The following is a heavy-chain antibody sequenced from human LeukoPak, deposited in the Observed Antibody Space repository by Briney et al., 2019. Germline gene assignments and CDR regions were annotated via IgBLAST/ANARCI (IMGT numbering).Heavy chain of an antibody. J-gene: IGHJ5*02. D-gene: IGHD5-24*01. CDR1: GFTFSSYS. Sequence: GGSLRLSCAASGFTFSSYSMNWVRQAPGKGLEWVSSISSSSSYIYYADSVKGRFTISRDNAKNSLYLQMNSLRSEDTAVYYCARDNSVRDEAWWFNPWGQGTLVTVSS. CDR3: ARDNSVRDEAWWFNP. CDR2: ISSSSSYI. V-gene: IGHV3-21*04.